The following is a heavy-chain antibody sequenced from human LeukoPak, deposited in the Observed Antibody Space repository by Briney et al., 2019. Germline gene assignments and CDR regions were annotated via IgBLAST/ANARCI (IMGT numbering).Heavy chain of an antibody. D-gene: IGHD3-22*01. V-gene: IGHV3-23*01. CDR1: GFTFSSYA. Sequence: GGSLRLSCAASGFTFSSYAMCWVRQAPGKGLEWVSAISGSGGSTYYADSVKGRFTISRDNSKNTLYLQMNSLRAEDTAVYYCAKVTYYYDSSGYRDDAFDIWGQGTMFTVSS. CDR2: ISGSGGST. CDR3: AKVTYYYDSSGYRDDAFDI. J-gene: IGHJ3*02.